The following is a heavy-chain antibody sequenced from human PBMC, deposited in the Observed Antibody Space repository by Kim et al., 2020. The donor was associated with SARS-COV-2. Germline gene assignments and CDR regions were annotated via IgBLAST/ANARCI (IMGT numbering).Heavy chain of an antibody. CDR3: ARDRVVVRGRYDY. Sequence: GGSLRLSCAASGFTFSSYAMHWVRQAPGKGLEWVAVISYDGSNKYYADSVKGRFTISRDNSKNTLYLQMNSLRAEDTAVYYCARDRVVVRGRYDYWGQGTLVTVSS. D-gene: IGHD3-10*01. CDR1: GFTFSSYA. J-gene: IGHJ4*02. CDR2: ISYDGSNK. V-gene: IGHV3-30*04.